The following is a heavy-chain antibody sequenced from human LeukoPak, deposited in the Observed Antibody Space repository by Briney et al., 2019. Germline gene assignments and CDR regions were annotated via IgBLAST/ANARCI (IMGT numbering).Heavy chain of an antibody. V-gene: IGHV3-23*01. D-gene: IGHD3-22*01. CDR1: GLTFSSYA. CDR2: ISGNGDRT. CDR3: AKVGIGYYYPFDY. J-gene: IGHJ4*02. Sequence: RGSLRLSCAASGLTFSSYAMNWVRQAPGKGLEWVSVISGNGDRTYYADSVKGRFTISRDNSKNTLFLQLDSLRAEDTAVYFCAKVGIGYYYPFDYWGQGTLVTVSS.